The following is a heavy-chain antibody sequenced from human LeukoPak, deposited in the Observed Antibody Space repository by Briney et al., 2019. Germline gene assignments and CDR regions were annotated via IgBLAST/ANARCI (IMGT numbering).Heavy chain of an antibody. D-gene: IGHD2-2*01. Sequence: GGSLRLSCAASGFTFSSYGMHWVRQAPGKGLEWVAVIWYDGSNKYYADSVKGRFTISRDNSKNTLYLQMNSLRAEDTAVYYCATQHAHQLTLDYWGQGTLVTVSS. CDR1: GFTFSSYG. CDR3: ATQHAHQLTLDY. J-gene: IGHJ4*02. V-gene: IGHV3-33*01. CDR2: IWYDGSNK.